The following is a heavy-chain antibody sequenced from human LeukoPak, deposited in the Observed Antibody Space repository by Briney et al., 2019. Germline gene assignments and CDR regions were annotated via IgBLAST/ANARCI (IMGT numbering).Heavy chain of an antibody. Sequence: GESLKISCKGSGYSFTSYWISWVRQMPGQGLEWMGRIDPSDSDTNYSPSFQGHVTISADKSISTAYLQWSSVKASDTAMYYCARRVSSSGWFDPWGQGTLVTVSS. CDR1: GYSFTSYW. D-gene: IGHD6-6*01. CDR2: IDPSDSDT. CDR3: ARRVSSSGWFDP. J-gene: IGHJ5*02. V-gene: IGHV5-10-1*01.